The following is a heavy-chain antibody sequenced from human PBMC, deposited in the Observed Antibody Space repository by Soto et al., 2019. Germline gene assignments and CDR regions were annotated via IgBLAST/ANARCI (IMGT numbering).Heavy chain of an antibody. V-gene: IGHV3-20*04. CDR2: ISDSGATT. CDR1: GFPFGENA. Sequence: PGGSLRLSCAASGFPFGENAMSWVRQAPGKGLEWVSGISDSGATTYYADSMKGRFTISRDNAKNSLYLEMNSLRAEDTAVYYCARESEDLTSNFDYWGQGTLVTVSS. J-gene: IGHJ4*02. CDR3: ARESEDLTSNFDY.